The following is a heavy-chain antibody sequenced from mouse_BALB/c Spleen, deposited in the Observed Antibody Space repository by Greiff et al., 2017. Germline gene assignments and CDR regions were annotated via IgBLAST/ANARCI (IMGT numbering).Heavy chain of an antibody. CDR3: ARYYGNYGNFDV. D-gene: IGHD2-1*01. CDR2: IRNKANGYTT. CDR1: GFTFTDYY. V-gene: IGHV7-3*02. J-gene: IGHJ1*01. Sequence: EVQRVESGGGLVQPGGSLRLSCATSGFTFTDYYMSWVRQPPGKALEWLGFIRNKANGYTTEYSASVKGRFTISRDNSQSILYLQMNTLRAEDSATYYCARYYGNYGNFDVWGAGTTVTVSS.